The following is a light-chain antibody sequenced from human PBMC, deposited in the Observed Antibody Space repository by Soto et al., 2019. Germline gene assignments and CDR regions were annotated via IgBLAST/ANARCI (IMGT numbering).Light chain of an antibody. Sequence: QSALTQPASVSGSPGQSITISCAGTRDDIGAYDYVSWYQQHPGNAPKLLVYEVTNRPSGVSDRFSGSKSGNTASLTISGLQAEDEADYYCAAWDDSLNGRVFGTGTKVTVL. CDR1: RDDIGAYDY. V-gene: IGLV2-14*01. CDR3: AAWDDSLNGRV. J-gene: IGLJ1*01. CDR2: EVT.